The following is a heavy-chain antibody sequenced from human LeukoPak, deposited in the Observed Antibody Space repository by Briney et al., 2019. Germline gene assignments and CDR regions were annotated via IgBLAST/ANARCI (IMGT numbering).Heavy chain of an antibody. D-gene: IGHD2-21*02. CDR1: GFTSSTYA. Sequence: GGSLRLSCSASGFTSSTYAMHWVRQAPGKGLEYVSDISSDGIRTYYADSVKGRFTISRDNSKNTVYVQMSSLRSEDTAVYYCVRWVTGLDYWGQGILVTVSS. V-gene: IGHV3-64*03. J-gene: IGHJ4*02. CDR2: ISSDGIRT. CDR3: VRWVTGLDY.